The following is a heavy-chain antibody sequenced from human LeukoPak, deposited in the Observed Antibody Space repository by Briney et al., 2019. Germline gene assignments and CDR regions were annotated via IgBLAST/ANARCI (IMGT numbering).Heavy chain of an antibody. V-gene: IGHV4-39*01. CDR3: LKHAGGIILT. J-gene: IGHJ5*02. Sequence: PSETLSLTCNVSGDSISGSDYDWGWIRQPPGKGLEWIANIWYSGSAYYNPSLQSRVTITVDTSKNQFSLNVKSVTAADSAVYYCLKHAGGIILTWGQGTRVTVSS. CDR1: GDSISGSDYD. CDR2: IWYSGSA. D-gene: IGHD1-1*01.